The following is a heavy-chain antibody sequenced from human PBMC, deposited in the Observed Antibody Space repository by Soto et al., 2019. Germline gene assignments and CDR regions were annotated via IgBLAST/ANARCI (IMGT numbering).Heavy chain of an antibody. CDR3: AKDRGRGYDWFAS. J-gene: IGHJ5*01. D-gene: IGHD5-12*01. CDR2: ISGSGGST. V-gene: IGHV3-23*01. Sequence: EVQLLESGGGLVQPGGSLRLSCAASGFTFSSYAMSWVRQAPGKGLEWVSAISGSGGSTFYEDSVKGRFTISRDTSKNTLVLQMNSLRAEDTAVYYCAKDRGRGYDWFASWGQGTLVTVSS. CDR1: GFTFSSYA.